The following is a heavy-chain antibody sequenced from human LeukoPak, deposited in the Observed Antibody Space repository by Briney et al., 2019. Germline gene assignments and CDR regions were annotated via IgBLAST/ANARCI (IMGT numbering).Heavy chain of an antibody. CDR1: GFTFSSYA. J-gene: IGHJ4*02. V-gene: IGHV3-30*04. D-gene: IGHD3-9*01. CDR2: ISYDGSNK. Sequence: GRSPRLSCAASGFTFSSYAMHWVRQAPGKGLEWVAVISYDGSNKYYADSVKGRFTISRDNSKNTLYLQMNSLRAEDTAVYYCARDLVVDDILTGYGGFDYWGQGTLVTVSS. CDR3: ARDLVVDDILTGYGGFDY.